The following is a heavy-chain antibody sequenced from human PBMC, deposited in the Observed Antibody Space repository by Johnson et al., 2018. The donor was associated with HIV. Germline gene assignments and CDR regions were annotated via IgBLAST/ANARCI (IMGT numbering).Heavy chain of an antibody. Sequence: QEQLVESGGGVVQPGRSLRLSCVASGFTFSSYGMHWVRQAPGKGLEWVAVISYDGNNKYYADSVKGRVTIPRDNSKNTLYLQMNSLRPEDTAVYYCAKVGATVITPRGEAFDIWGQGTMVTVSS. CDR1: GFTFSSYG. CDR3: AKVGATVITPRGEAFDI. V-gene: IGHV3-30*18. D-gene: IGHD4-23*01. J-gene: IGHJ3*02. CDR2: ISYDGNNK.